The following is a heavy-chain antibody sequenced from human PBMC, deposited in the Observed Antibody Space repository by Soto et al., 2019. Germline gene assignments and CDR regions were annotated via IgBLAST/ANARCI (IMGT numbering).Heavy chain of an antibody. J-gene: IGHJ4*02. CDR3: TRDLNGGNPFDY. V-gene: IGHV1-3*01. D-gene: IGHD2-8*01. Sequence: QVQLVQSGAEVKKPGASVRVSCKPSGYTLTNYAIQWVRQAAGQRLEWLGWIDPGSGKATYSQKFQGRIIITWDNSASTFYMDLSSLTSEDTAVYFCTRDLNGGNPFDYWGQGALVTVSS. CDR2: IDPGSGKA. CDR1: GYTLTNYA.